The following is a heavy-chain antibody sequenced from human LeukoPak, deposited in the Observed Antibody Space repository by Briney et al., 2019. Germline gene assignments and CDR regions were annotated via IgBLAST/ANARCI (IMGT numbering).Heavy chain of an antibody. D-gene: IGHD3-10*01. Sequence: GRSLRLSCAVSGFTFSSYGMHWVRQAPGKGLEWVALISYDGSNKYYADSVRGRFTISRDNSKNTLYLQMNSLRAEDTAVYYCAKGDYSSGSYYSSSYYYYGMDVWGKGTTVTVSS. J-gene: IGHJ6*04. V-gene: IGHV3-30*18. CDR3: AKGDYSSGSYYSSSYYYYGMDV. CDR1: GFTFSSYG. CDR2: ISYDGSNK.